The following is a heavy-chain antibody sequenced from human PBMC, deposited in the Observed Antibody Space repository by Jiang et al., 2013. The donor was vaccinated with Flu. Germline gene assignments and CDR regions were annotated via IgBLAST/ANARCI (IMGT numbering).Heavy chain of an antibody. J-gene: IGHJ4*02. CDR3: ARDLSGYDSFDY. V-gene: IGHV4-59*01. CDR1: GGSISSYY. CDR2: IYYSGST. Sequence: GPGLVKPSETLSLTCTVSGGSISSYYWSWIRQPPGKGLEWIGYIYYSGSTNYNPSLKSRVTISVDTSKNQFSLKLSSVTAADTAVYYCARDLSGYDSFDYWGQGNPGHRLL. D-gene: IGHD5-12*01.